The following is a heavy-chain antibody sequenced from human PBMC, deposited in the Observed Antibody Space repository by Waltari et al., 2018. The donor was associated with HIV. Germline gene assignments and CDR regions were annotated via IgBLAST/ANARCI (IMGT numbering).Heavy chain of an antibody. CDR3: AKEGPIVATFDY. D-gene: IGHD5-12*01. J-gene: IGHJ4*02. Sequence: EVQLLESGGGLVQPGGSLSLSCAASGFPFSSNSMSSVRQAPGKGLEWVSAISGSGGSTYYADSVKGRFTISRDNSKNTLYLQMNSLRAEDTAVYYCAKEGPIVATFDYWGQGTLVTVSS. V-gene: IGHV3-23*01. CDR2: ISGSGGST. CDR1: GFPFSSNS.